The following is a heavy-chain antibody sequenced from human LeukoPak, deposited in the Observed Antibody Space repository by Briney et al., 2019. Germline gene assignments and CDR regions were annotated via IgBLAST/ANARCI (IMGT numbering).Heavy chain of an antibody. CDR1: GFIFGYYA. D-gene: IGHD3-22*01. CDR3: TRDLGSGYDY. Sequence: GGSLRLSCTTSGFIFGYYAVSWVRQAPGKGLEWVGFIRSEAYGGTADYAASVNGRFIISSDDSQRIAYLQMNSLKSEDTGVYYCTRDLGSGYDYWGQGSLVTVSS. V-gene: IGHV3-49*04. CDR2: IRSEAYGGTA. J-gene: IGHJ4*02.